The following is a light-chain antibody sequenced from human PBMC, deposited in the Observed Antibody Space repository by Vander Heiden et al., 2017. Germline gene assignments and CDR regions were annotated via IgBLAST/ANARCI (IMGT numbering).Light chain of an antibody. CDR3: QQDNNWLRT. Sequence: EIVMTQSPATLSVSPGARATLSCRASQSVSSNLAWYQQKPGQAPRLLIYGASTRATGIPASFSGNGSGTEFTLTISSLQSEDFAVYYCQQDNNWLRTFGQGTKVEIK. V-gene: IGKV3-15*01. J-gene: IGKJ1*01. CDR1: QSVSSN. CDR2: GAS.